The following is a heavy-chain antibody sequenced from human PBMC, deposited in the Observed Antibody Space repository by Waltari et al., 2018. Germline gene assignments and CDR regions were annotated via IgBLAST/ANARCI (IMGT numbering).Heavy chain of an antibody. Sequence: QVQLQESDPELVKPLQTLSLNCNIYNHSINASNKHWTWIRQTAGNGLEWIGHITTSGSTKYNPSLNSRVTMSIDTSKNQFSLKLTSMTAADTAIYYCARLVIPLAMEGFDRWGQGTLVTVSS. CDR3: ARLVIPLAMEGFDR. J-gene: IGHJ5*02. CDR2: ITTSGST. CDR1: NHSINASNKH. D-gene: IGHD2-21*01. V-gene: IGHV4-61*02.